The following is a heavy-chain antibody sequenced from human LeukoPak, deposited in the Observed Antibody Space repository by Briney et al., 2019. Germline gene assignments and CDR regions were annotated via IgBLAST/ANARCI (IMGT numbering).Heavy chain of an antibody. V-gene: IGHV4-39*07. Sequence: SETLSLTCTVSGGSISSSSYYWGWIRQPPGKGLEWIGSIYYSGSTYYNPSLKSRVTISVDTSKNQFSLKLNSVTAADTAVYYCARDGYGDFYFDSWGQGTLVTVSS. J-gene: IGHJ4*02. CDR1: GGSISSSSYY. CDR3: ARDGYGDFYFDS. D-gene: IGHD4-17*01. CDR2: IYYSGST.